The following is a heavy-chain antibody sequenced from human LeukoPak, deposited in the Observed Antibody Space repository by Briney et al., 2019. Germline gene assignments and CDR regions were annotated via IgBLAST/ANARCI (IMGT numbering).Heavy chain of an antibody. CDR1: GGTFSSYA. D-gene: IGHD2-15*01. CDR3: ARYCSGGSCPKGYFDY. V-gene: IGHV1-69*13. J-gene: IGHJ4*02. Sequence: SVKVSCKASGGTFSSYAISWVRQAPGKGLEWMGGIIPIFGTANYAQKFQGRVTTTADESTSTAYMELSSLRSEDTAVYYCARYCSGGSCPKGYFDYWGQGTLVTVSS. CDR2: IIPIFGTA.